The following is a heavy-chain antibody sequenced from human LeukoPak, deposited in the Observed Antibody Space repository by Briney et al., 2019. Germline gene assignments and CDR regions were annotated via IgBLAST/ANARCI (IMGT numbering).Heavy chain of an antibody. CDR1: GYTFTSYG. CDR2: INTGNGNT. CDR3: ARDLGYCSGGSCSFYYYYGMDV. J-gene: IGHJ6*02. Sequence: ASVKVSCKASGYTFTSYGISWVRQAPGQRLEWMGWINTGNGNTKYSQKFQGRLTITRDTSASTAYMELSSLRSEDTAVYYCARDLGYCSGGSCSFYYYYGMDVWGQGTTVTVSS. V-gene: IGHV1-3*04. D-gene: IGHD2-15*01.